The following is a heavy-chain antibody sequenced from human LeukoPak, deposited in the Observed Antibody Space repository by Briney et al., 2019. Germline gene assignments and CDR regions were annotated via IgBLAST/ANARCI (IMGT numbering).Heavy chain of an antibody. CDR3: ARDNSVGDNAWWFDP. CDR2: IIPIFGTA. D-gene: IGHD1-26*01. V-gene: IGHV1-69*13. CDR1: GGTFSSYA. J-gene: IGHJ5*02. Sequence: SVKVSCKASGGTFSSYAISWVRQAPGQGLEWMGGIIPIFGTANYAQKFQGRVTITADESTSTAYMELSGLRSEDTAVYYCARDNSVGDNAWWFDPWGQGTLVTVSS.